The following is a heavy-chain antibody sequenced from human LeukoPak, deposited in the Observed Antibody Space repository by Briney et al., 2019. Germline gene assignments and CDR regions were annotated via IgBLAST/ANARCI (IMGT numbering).Heavy chain of an antibody. CDR1: GYTLTELS. CDR2: FYPEDGET. Sequence: ASVRVSCKVSGYTLTELSMHWVRQAPGKGLEWMGGFYPEDGETIYAQKFQGRVTMTEDTSTDTAYMELSSLRSEDTAVYYCATDLQALGAFDIWGQGTMVTVSS. V-gene: IGHV1-24*01. J-gene: IGHJ3*02. D-gene: IGHD6-6*01. CDR3: ATDLQALGAFDI.